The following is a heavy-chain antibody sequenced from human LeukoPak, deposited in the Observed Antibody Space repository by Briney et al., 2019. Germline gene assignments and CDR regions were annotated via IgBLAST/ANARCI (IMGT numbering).Heavy chain of an antibody. V-gene: IGHV4-61*02. CDR3: ARGPYSYDSSGAFDI. CDR1: GDSISSGDYY. J-gene: IGHJ3*02. Sequence: ASETLSLTCTVSGDSISSGDYYWSWIRQPAGKGLEWIGRVSSSGSTNYNPSLKSRVTISVDTSKNQFSLKLSSVTAADTAVYFCARGPYSYDSSGAFDIWGQGTMVTVSS. CDR2: VSSSGST. D-gene: IGHD3-22*01.